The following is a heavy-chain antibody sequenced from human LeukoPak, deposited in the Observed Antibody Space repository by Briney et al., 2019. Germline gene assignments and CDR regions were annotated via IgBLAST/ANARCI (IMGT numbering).Heavy chain of an antibody. CDR2: ISWDGTT. Sequence: PGGSPRLSCAASGFTFEDYTMHWVRQAPGKTLEWVSLISWDGTTYYTDSVTGRFTISRDNSKNSLYLKMDTLRSEDTAFYYCVKDLSYESSGSGFDHWGQGTLVTVSS. V-gene: IGHV3-43*01. CDR1: GFTFEDYT. D-gene: IGHD3-22*01. J-gene: IGHJ4*02. CDR3: VKDLSYESSGSGFDH.